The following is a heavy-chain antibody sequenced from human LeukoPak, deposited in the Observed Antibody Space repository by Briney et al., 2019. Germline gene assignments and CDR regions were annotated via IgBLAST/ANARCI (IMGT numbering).Heavy chain of an antibody. D-gene: IGHD2-15*01. CDR2: IHPGDSDT. CDR1: GYTFTNYW. J-gene: IGHJ4*02. V-gene: IGHV5-51*01. CDR3: AKHAGNCTGGKCYSFYYFDY. Sequence: GESLKISCKASGYTFTNYWIGWVRHTPGKGLEWMGIIHPGDSDTRYRTSFQGQVTMSVDESTSTAYLHWTSLKASDTAIYYCAKHAGNCTGGKCYSFYYFDYWGQGTLVTVSS.